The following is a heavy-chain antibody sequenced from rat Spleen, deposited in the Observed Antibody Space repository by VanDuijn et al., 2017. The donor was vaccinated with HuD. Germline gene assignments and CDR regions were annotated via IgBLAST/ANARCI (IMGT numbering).Heavy chain of an antibody. J-gene: IGHJ2*01. CDR3: ATGGFQHYDGIYYYGWFAF. Sequence: EVQLVESGGGLVQPGRSLKLSCVASGFTFNYYWMTWIRQAPGKGLEWVASITNAAGKVHYPDSVKGRFTISRDNAKGTLYLQMDSLRSEDTATYYCATGGFQHYDGIYYYGWFAFWGQGVMVTVSS. D-gene: IGHD1-12*02. CDR2: ITNAAGKV. V-gene: IGHV5-31*01. CDR1: GFTFNYYW.